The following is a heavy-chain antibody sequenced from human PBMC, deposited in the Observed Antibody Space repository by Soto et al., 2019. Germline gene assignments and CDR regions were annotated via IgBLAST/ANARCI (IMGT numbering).Heavy chain of an antibody. D-gene: IGHD5-18*01. CDR3: TRSYGYTFGGSLDN. J-gene: IGHJ4*02. V-gene: IGHV1-69*01. CDR1: GDTFNSYV. CDR2: IITAFGTT. Sequence: QVQLVQSGPEVKKPGSSVKVSCKASGDTFNSYVITWVRQAPGQGLEWLGGIITAFGTTSYAQNFQDRRTVTADEAATTDHMELSSLTSDDTAMYYCTRSYGYTFGGSLDNWGQGTLVTVSS.